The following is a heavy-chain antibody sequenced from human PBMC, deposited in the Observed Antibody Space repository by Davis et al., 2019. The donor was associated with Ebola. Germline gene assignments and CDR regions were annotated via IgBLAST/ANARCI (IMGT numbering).Heavy chain of an antibody. CDR3: VWQQLVQAPYFDY. D-gene: IGHD6-13*01. CDR2: INAGNGNT. CDR1: GYTFTSYA. J-gene: IGHJ4*02. Sequence: ASVKVSCKASGYTFTSYAMHWVRQAPGQRLEWMGWINAGNGNTKYSQKFQGRITITRDTSASTAYMELSSLRSEDTAVYYCVWQQLVQAPYFDYWGQGTLVTVSS. V-gene: IGHV1-3*01.